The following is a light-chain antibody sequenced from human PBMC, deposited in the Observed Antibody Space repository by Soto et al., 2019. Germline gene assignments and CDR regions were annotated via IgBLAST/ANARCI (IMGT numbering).Light chain of an antibody. J-gene: IGKJ2*01. V-gene: IGKV3-20*01. CDR1: QSVSSSY. CDR2: GAS. Sequence: EIVLTQSPGTRSLSPGERATLSCRASQSVSSSYLAWYQQKPGQAPRLLIYGASSRATGIPDRFSGSGSGTDFTLTISRLEPEDFAVYYCQQYGSSPPYTFGQRTKLEIK. CDR3: QQYGSSPPYT.